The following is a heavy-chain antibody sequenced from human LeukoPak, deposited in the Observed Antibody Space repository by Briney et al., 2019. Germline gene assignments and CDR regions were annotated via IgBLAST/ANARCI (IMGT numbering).Heavy chain of an antibody. V-gene: IGHV1-24*01. D-gene: IGHD6-19*01. CDR1: GYTLTVLS. CDR2: FDPEDGET. J-gene: IGHJ4*02. CDR3: ATTSYSSGWYSYFDY. Sequence: ASVKVSCKVSGYTLTVLSMHWVRQAPGKGLEWMGGFDPEDGETIYAQKFQGRVTMTEDTSTDTAYMELSSLRSEDTAVYYCATTSYSSGWYSYFDYWGQGTLVTVSS.